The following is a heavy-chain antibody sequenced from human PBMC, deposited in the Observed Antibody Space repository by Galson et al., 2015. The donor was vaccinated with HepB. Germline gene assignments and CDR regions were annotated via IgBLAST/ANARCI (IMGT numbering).Heavy chain of an antibody. D-gene: IGHD1-26*01. Sequence: SLRLSCAASGFTFSSYWMHWVRQAPGKGLVWVSRINSDGSSTSYADSVKGRFTISRDNAKNTLYLQMNSLRAEDTAVYYCARGGSYFDYYYGMDVWGQGTTVTVSS. CDR2: INSDGSST. J-gene: IGHJ6*02. CDR3: ARGGSYFDYYYGMDV. CDR1: GFTFSSYW. V-gene: IGHV3-74*01.